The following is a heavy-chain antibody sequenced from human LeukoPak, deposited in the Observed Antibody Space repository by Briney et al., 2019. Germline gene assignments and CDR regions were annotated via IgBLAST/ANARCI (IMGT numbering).Heavy chain of an antibody. Sequence: ASVKVSCKASGYTFTSYAISWVRQAPGQGLEWMGGIIPIFGTANYAQKFQGRVTITADESTSTAYMELSSLRSEDTAVYYCARNRYGSGRDYYYYYMDVWGKGTTVTISS. CDR3: ARNRYGSGRDYYYYYMDV. D-gene: IGHD3-10*01. CDR2: IIPIFGTA. J-gene: IGHJ6*03. CDR1: GYTFTSYA. V-gene: IGHV1-69*13.